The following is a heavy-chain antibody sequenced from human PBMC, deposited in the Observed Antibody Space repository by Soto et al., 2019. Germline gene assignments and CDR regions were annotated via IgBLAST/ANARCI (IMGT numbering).Heavy chain of an antibody. Sequence: QVQLVQSGAAVKKPGASVKVSCKASGYTFTSYGIRWVRQAPGQGLEWMGWISAYNGNTNYAQKLQGRVTMTTDISTSPAYMELRVLRSDDTAVYYCARRVLYYDSSGSQTYTYYFDYWGQGTLVTVSS. J-gene: IGHJ4*02. CDR3: ARRVLYYDSSGSQTYTYYFDY. V-gene: IGHV1-18*01. D-gene: IGHD3-22*01. CDR1: GYTFTSYG. CDR2: ISAYNGNT.